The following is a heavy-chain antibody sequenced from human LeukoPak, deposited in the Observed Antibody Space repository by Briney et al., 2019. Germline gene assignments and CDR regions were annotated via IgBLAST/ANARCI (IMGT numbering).Heavy chain of an antibody. CDR1: GFSFSSFT. CDR2: ISTISSTT. D-gene: IGHD3-10*01. J-gene: IGHJ3*02. CDR3: ARDLGLLWFGKLRGGAFDI. V-gene: IGHV3-48*04. Sequence: GGSLRLSCAASGFSFSSFTMNWVRQAPGKGLEWVSYISTISSTTYYADSVKGRFTISRDNAKNSLYLQMSSLRAEDTAVYYCARDLGLLWFGKLRGGAFDIWGQGTMVTVSS.